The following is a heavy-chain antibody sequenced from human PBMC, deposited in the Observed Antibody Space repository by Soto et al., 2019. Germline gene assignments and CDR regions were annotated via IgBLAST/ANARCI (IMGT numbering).Heavy chain of an antibody. J-gene: IGHJ6*02. CDR1: GYTFTSYG. CDR3: ARALPDTIMAPHGMDI. CDR2: ISAYNGNT. D-gene: IGHD5-18*01. V-gene: IGHV1-18*04. Sequence: VASVKVSCKASGYTFTSYGISWVRQAPGQGLEWMGWISAYNGNTNYAQNLQGRVTMTTDTSTSTAYMELRSLRSDDTAVYYCARALPDTIMAPHGMDIWGQGTTVTVSS.